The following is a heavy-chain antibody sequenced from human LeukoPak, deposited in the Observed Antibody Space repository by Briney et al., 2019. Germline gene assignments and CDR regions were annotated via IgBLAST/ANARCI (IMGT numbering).Heavy chain of an antibody. CDR1: GVTVSSNY. J-gene: IGHJ4*02. Sequence: GGSLRLSCAASGVTVSSNYMTWVRQAPGKGLEWLSVIYSGGDTYYADSVKGRFSISRDNSKNTLYLQMNSLRAEDTALYYCARRSGEGFFDYWGQGTLVTASS. CDR3: ARRSGEGFFDY. V-gene: IGHV3-66*01. D-gene: IGHD1-26*01. CDR2: IYSGGDT.